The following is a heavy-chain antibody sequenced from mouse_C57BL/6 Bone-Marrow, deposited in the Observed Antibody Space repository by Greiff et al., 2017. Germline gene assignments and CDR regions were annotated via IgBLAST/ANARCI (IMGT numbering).Heavy chain of an antibody. D-gene: IGHD3-2*02. V-gene: IGHV1-81*01. J-gene: IGHJ3*01. Sequence: VQLQQSGAELARPGASVKLSCKASGYTFTSYGISWVKQRTGQGLEWIGEIYPRSGNTYYNEKFKRKATLTADKSSSTAYMELRSLTSEDSAVYVCARWRSSRQRRLRKAYWGQGTLVTV. CDR2: IYPRSGNT. CDR1: GYTFTSYG. CDR3: ARWRSSRQRRLRKAY.